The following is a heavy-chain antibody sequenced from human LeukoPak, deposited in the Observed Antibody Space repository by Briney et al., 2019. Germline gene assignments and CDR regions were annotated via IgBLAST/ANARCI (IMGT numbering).Heavy chain of an antibody. J-gene: IGHJ4*02. CDR2: IFHSGTT. CDR1: GYSLSTGYY. D-gene: IGHD1-7*01. V-gene: IGHV4-38-2*02. CDR3: ARGIGTINFDY. Sequence: PSETLSLTCTVSGYSLSTGYYWGWIRQSPEKGLELVGSIFHSGTTYYNPSPKGRVTLSVHTSKTQFSLKLDSVTAADTAVYYCARGIGTINFDYWGQGVLVTVSS.